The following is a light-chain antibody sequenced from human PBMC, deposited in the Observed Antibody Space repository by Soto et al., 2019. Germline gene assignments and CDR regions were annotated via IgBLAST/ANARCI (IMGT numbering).Light chain of an antibody. V-gene: IGKV1-27*01. Sequence: DIQMTQSPSTLSSSVGDIFTITCGASQGISNYLAWYQQKPGKVPKLLIYAASTLQSGVPSRFSGSGSGTDFTLTISSLQPEDVATYYCQKYNSAPLTFGGGTKVDIK. CDR2: AAS. CDR3: QKYNSAPLT. CDR1: QGISNY. J-gene: IGKJ4*01.